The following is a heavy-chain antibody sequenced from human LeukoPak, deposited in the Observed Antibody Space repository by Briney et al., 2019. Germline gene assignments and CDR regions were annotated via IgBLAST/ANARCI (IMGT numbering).Heavy chain of an antibody. CDR2: IDTSGKT. V-gene: IGHV4-4*07. CDR1: GGSISSQY. Sequence: SETLSLTCTVSGGSISSQYWSWIRQSPGKGLEWIGRIDTSGKTNYNPSLKSRVTISIDKSKGQFSLKVNSVTAADTAVYYCARGVGSSSSSWFDPWGQGALVTVSS. CDR3: ARGVGSSSSSWFDP. D-gene: IGHD6-13*01. J-gene: IGHJ5*02.